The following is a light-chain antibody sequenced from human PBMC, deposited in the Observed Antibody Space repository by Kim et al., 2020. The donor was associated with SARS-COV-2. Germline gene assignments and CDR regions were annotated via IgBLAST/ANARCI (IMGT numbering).Light chain of an antibody. CDR3: QVWDSSSVHWV. J-gene: IGLJ3*02. CDR2: YDS. CDR1: NIGSKS. V-gene: IGLV3-21*04. Sequence: SYELTQPPSVSVAPGKTARITCGGNNIGSKSVHWYQQKPGQAPVMDIYYDSGRPSGIPERFSGSNSGNTATLTIGRVEAGDEADYYCQVWDSSSVHWVFGGGTQLTVL.